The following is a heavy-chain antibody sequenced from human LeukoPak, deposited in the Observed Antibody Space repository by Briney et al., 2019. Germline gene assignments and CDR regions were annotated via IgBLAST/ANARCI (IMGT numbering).Heavy chain of an antibody. Sequence: GGSLRLACAASGFTFSSYGMHWVRQAPGKGLEWVAVIWYDGSNKYYADSVKGRFTISRDNSKNTLYLQMNSLRAEDTAVYYCARSRRWIAAAGTGYYFDYWGQGTLVTVSS. CDR3: ARSRRWIAAAGTGYYFDY. J-gene: IGHJ4*02. CDR2: IWYDGSNK. CDR1: GFTFSSYG. V-gene: IGHV3-33*01. D-gene: IGHD6-13*01.